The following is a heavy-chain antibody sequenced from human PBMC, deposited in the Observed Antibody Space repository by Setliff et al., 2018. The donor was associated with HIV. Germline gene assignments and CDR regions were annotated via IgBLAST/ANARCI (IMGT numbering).Heavy chain of an antibody. J-gene: IGHJ4*02. Sequence: PSETLSLTCTVSGGSISSYYWSWIRQPAGKGLEWIGRIYPSGSTNYNPSLKSRVTMSVDTSKNQFSLKLNSETAADTAVYYCARAGHYYDSSGTALDYWGQGTLVTVSS. CDR2: IYPSGST. D-gene: IGHD3-22*01. V-gene: IGHV4-4*07. CDR1: GGSISSYY. CDR3: ARAGHYYDSSGTALDY.